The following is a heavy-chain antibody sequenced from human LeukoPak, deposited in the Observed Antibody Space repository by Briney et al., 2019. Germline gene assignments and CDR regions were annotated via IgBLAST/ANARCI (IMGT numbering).Heavy chain of an antibody. V-gene: IGHV4-39*07. Sequence: SETLSLTCTVSGGSISSSSYYWGWIRQPPGKGLEWIGSIYYSGSTYYNPSLKSRVTISVDSSKNQFSLKLSSVTAADTAVYYCARRRADYGYSSSWYVEYFFDSWGQGTLVTVSS. J-gene: IGHJ4*02. CDR2: IYYSGST. CDR3: ARRRADYGYSSSWYVEYFFDS. D-gene: IGHD6-13*01. CDR1: GGSISSSSYY.